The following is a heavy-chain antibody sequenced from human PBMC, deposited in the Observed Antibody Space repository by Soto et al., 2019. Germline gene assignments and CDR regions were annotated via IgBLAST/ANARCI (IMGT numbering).Heavy chain of an antibody. CDR1: GFSLSTSGVG. D-gene: IGHD3-10*01. Sequence: QITLKESGPTLVKPTQTLTLTCTFSGFSLSTSGVGVGWIRQPPGKALEWLALIYWDDDKRYSPSLKSRLTITKDNSKNQVVLTMTNMDPVDTATYYCAHSPAITMVRGVNYMDVWGKGTTVTVSS. CDR2: IYWDDDK. J-gene: IGHJ6*03. CDR3: AHSPAITMVRGVNYMDV. V-gene: IGHV2-5*02.